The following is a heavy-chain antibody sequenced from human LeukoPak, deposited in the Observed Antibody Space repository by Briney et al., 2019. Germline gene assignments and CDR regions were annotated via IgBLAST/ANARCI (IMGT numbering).Heavy chain of an antibody. CDR3: ARVRGVLGARDFDY. Sequence: GGSLRLSCAASGFTVSSSYMNWVRQAPGKGLEWVAYISSSSSTIYYADSVKGRFAISRDNANNSLFLQMNSLKDEDTGVYYCARVRGVLGARDFDYWGQGTLVTVSS. J-gene: IGHJ4*02. CDR2: ISSSSSTI. CDR1: GFTVSSSY. D-gene: IGHD1-26*01. V-gene: IGHV3-48*02.